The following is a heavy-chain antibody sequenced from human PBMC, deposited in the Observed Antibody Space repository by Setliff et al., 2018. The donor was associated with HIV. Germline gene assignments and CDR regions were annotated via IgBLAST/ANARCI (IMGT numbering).Heavy chain of an antibody. V-gene: IGHV4-39*01. D-gene: IGHD3-16*01. CDR1: GASISDNTYS. CDR3: VRRGPHGPDLGYKAEGIDP. CDR2: FYFGGNT. J-gene: IGHJ5*02. Sequence: SETLSLTCGVSGASISDNTYSWGWVRQPPGQGLEWLGSFYFGGNTHYNPSLKSRLTISVDTSKNQISLRLTSVTAADTAVYYCVRRGPHGPDLGYKAEGIDPWGQGVLVTVSS.